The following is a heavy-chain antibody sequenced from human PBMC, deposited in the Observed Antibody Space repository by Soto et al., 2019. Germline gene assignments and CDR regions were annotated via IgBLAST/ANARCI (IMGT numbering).Heavy chain of an antibody. J-gene: IGHJ6*02. V-gene: IGHV6-1*01. CDR2: TYYGSKWYN. CDR1: VDIVSSNSAT. D-gene: IGHD6-19*01. Sequence: PSQTLSLTRAVSVDIVSSNSATGNCIRQSPSRGLEWLGRTYYGSKWYNDYAVSVKSRITINPDTSKNQFSLQLNSVTPKDTAVYYCARTGAVAVYYYGMDVWGQGTTVTVSS. CDR3: ARTGAVAVYYYGMDV.